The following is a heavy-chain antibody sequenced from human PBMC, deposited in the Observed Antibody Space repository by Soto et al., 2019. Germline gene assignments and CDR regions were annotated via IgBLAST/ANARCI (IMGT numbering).Heavy chain of an antibody. Sequence: GGSLRLSCAASGFTFSSYAMSWVRQAPGKGLEWVSAISGSGGSTYYADSGKGRFTISRDSSKNTLYLQMDSLRAEDTAVYYCAKSHYSGSGSIDYWGQGTLVTVSS. V-gene: IGHV3-23*01. CDR3: AKSHYSGSGSIDY. CDR2: ISGSGGST. J-gene: IGHJ4*02. CDR1: GFTFSSYA. D-gene: IGHD3-10*01.